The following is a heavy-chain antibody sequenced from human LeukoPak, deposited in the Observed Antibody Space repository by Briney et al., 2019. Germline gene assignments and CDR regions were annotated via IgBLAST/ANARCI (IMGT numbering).Heavy chain of an antibody. Sequence: GSSVKVSCKASGGTFSSYAISWVRQAPGQGLEWVGRIIPILGIANYAQKFQGRVTITADKSTSTAYMELSSLRSEDTAVYYCARVVRVAYYYYGMDVWGQGTTVTVSS. CDR2: IIPILGIA. V-gene: IGHV1-69*04. CDR3: ARVVRVAYYYYGMDV. J-gene: IGHJ6*02. CDR1: GGTFSSYA. D-gene: IGHD3-10*01.